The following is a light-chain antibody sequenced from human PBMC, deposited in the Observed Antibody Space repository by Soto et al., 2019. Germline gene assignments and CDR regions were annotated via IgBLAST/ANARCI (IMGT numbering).Light chain of an antibody. CDR3: QQCGGSPT. Sequence: EIGLTQSPGNLSLSPGERASLSCRASQKISSTVLAWYQQKPGQAPRLLIYGASSRTTGIPDRFSGSGSGADFTLTISRLEPEDFAMYYCQQCGGSPTFGQGTKV. CDR2: GAS. J-gene: IGKJ1*01. CDR1: QKISSTV. V-gene: IGKV3-20*01.